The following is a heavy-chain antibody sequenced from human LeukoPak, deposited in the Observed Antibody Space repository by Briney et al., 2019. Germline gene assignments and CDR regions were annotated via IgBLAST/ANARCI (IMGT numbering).Heavy chain of an antibody. CDR3: ARDLFYDSSGYYASDS. CDR1: GFTFSTYW. CDR2: TNNDGSST. V-gene: IGHV3-74*01. J-gene: IGHJ4*02. D-gene: IGHD3-22*01. Sequence: PGGSLRLSCAASGFTFSTYWMHWDRQAPGQGLVWVSRTNNDGSSTVYADSVKGRFTISRDNAKNTLYLQMNSLRAEDTAVYYCARDLFYDSSGYYASDSWGQGTLVTVSS.